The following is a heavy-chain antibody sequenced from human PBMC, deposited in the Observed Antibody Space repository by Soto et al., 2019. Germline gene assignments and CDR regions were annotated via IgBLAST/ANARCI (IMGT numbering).Heavy chain of an antibody. D-gene: IGHD6-19*01. J-gene: IGHJ6*02. CDR3: AAPEAAVAGPEAMDV. CDR1: GFTFSSYG. CDR2: RSYDGSNK. Sequence: QVQLVESGGGVVQPGRSLRLSCAASGFTFSSYGMHWVRQAPGKGLEWVAVRSYDGSNKYYADSVKGRFTISRDKSKNTLNLQMHSLRAEDTAVYYCAAPEAAVAGPEAMDVGGQGTTVTVSS. V-gene: IGHV3-30*03.